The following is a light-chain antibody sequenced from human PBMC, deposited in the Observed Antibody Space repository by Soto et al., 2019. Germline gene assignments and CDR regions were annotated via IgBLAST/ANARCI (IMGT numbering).Light chain of an antibody. CDR1: SSNIGAGYD. J-gene: IGLJ2*01. CDR2: GNS. V-gene: IGLV1-40*01. Sequence: QSVLTQPPSVSGAPGQRVTISCTGSSSNIGAGYDVHWYQQLPGTAPKLLIYGNSNRPSGVPDRFSGSKSGTSASLAITGLQAEDEADYYCQSYDSSRDVVFGGGTKLIVL. CDR3: QSYDSSRDVV.